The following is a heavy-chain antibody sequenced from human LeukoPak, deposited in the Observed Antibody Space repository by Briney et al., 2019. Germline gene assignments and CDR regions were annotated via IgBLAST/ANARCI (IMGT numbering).Heavy chain of an antibody. CDR1: GGSISSGDYY. J-gene: IGHJ4*02. V-gene: IGHV4-30-4*08. CDR3: ARAEGGSSFEAFDY. CDR2: IYYSGST. D-gene: IGHD6-6*01. Sequence: PSQTLSLTCTVSGGSISSGDYYWSWIRQPPGKGLEWIAYIYYSGSTYYNPSLKSRVTISVDTSKNQFSLKLSSVTAADTAVYYCARAEGGSSFEAFDYWGQGTLVTVSS.